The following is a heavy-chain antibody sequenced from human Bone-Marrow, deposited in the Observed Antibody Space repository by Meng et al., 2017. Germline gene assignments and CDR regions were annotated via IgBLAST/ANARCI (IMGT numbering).Heavy chain of an antibody. Sequence: SLKISCAASGFTFDDYAMHWVRQAPGKGLEWVSGISWNSGSIGYADSVKGRFAISRDNAKNSLYLQMNSLRAEVTAVYYCARDSYYYGSDSRWFDPWGQGTLVTVSS. J-gene: IGHJ5*02. CDR2: ISWNSGSI. D-gene: IGHD3-10*01. CDR1: GFTFDDYA. V-gene: IGHV3-9*01. CDR3: ARDSYYYGSDSRWFDP.